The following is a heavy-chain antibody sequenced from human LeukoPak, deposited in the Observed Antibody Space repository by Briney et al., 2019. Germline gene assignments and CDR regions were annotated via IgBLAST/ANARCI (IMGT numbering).Heavy chain of an antibody. V-gene: IGHV4-59*01. D-gene: IGHD3-22*01. CDR2: IYYSGST. Sequence: SETLSLTCTVSGGSISSYYWSWIRQPPGKGLEWIGYIYYSGSTNYNPSLKSRVTISVDTSKNQFSLKLSSVTAADTAVYYCARDALYYYDSSGTNFDYWGQGTLVTVSS. J-gene: IGHJ4*02. CDR1: GGSISSYY. CDR3: ARDALYYYDSSGTNFDY.